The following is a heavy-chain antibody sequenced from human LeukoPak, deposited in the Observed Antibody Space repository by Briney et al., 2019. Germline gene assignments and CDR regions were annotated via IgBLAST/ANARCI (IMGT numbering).Heavy chain of an antibody. CDR2: INTNTGNP. V-gene: IGHV7-4-1*02. CDR1: GYTFTSYA. Sequence: ASVKVSCKASGYTFTSYAMNWVRQAPGQGLEWMGWINTNTGNPTYAQGFTGRFVFSLDTSVSTAYLQISSLKAEDTAVYYCARGERPPYYYYYMDVWGKGTTVTVSS. J-gene: IGHJ6*03. D-gene: IGHD6-25*01. CDR3: ARGERPPYYYYYMDV.